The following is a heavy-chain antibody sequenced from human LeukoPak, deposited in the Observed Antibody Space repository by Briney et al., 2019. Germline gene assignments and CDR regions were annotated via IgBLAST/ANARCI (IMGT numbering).Heavy chain of an antibody. Sequence: GGSLRLSCAASGFTFSSYGMHWVRQAPGRGLEWVAFIRYDGSNKYYADSVKGRFTISRDNSKNTLYLQMNSLRAEDTAVYYCAKSRGCSSTSCPLGALSVYYMDVWGKGTTVTVSS. CDR2: IRYDGSNK. CDR3: AKSRGCSSTSCPLGALSVYYMDV. V-gene: IGHV3-30*02. J-gene: IGHJ6*03. CDR1: GFTFSSYG. D-gene: IGHD2-2*01.